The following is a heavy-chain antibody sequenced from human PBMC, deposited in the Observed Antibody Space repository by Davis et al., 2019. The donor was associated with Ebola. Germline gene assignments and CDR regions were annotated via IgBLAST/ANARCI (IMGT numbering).Heavy chain of an antibody. V-gene: IGHV4-30-2*01. CDR1: GGSVSSVGFS. D-gene: IGHD3-3*01. CDR3: ATLTYYDFWSGYYTRRYMDV. CDR2: IYHSGST. Sequence: SETLSLTCAVSGGSVSSVGFSWSWIRQPPGKGLEWIGYIYHSGSTYYNPSLKSRVTISLDRSKNQFSLILFSMTAADTAVYYCATLTYYDFWSGYYTRRYMDVWGKGTTVTVSS. J-gene: IGHJ6*03.